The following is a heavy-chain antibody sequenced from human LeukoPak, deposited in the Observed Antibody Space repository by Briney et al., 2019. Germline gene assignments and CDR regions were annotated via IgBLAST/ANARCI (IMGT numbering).Heavy chain of an antibody. Sequence: SQTLSPTPDISGDSVCTNTGSWNCIRQSPSRGLEWLGRTYYRSKWYYDYAVSVSSRITISPDTSKNQLSLQVNSVTPDDTAVYYCARDPNFTAWFGFDYWGQGILVTVSS. D-gene: IGHD3-10*01. J-gene: IGHJ4*02. CDR1: GDSVCTNTGS. CDR2: TYYRSKWYY. V-gene: IGHV6-1*01. CDR3: ARDPNFTAWFGFDY.